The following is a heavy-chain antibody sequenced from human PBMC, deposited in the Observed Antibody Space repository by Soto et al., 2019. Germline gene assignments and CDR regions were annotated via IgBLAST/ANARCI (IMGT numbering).Heavy chain of an antibody. J-gene: IGHJ6*02. CDR3: ARVLMSGYSYGYYYYGMDV. D-gene: IGHD5-18*01. Sequence: XEALSLTCTVSGCSVSSGRYYWSWIRQPPGKGLEWIGYIYYSGSTNYNPSLKSRVTISVHTSKNQFSLKLSSVTAADTAVYYCARVLMSGYSYGYYYYGMDVWGQGTTVTVSS. CDR1: GCSVSSGRYY. V-gene: IGHV4-61*01. CDR2: IYYSGST.